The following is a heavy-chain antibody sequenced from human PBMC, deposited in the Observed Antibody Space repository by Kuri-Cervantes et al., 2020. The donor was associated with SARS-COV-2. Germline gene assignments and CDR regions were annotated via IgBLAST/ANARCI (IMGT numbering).Heavy chain of an antibody. V-gene: IGHV3-33*06. Sequence: GESLKISCAASGFTFSSYAMHWVRQAPGKGLEWVAAMWSGGSNKYYADSVKGRFTISRDNSNNTLYLQMNILRSEDTAVYYCTKDLAGLGMTHWGQGTLVTVSS. CDR3: TKDLAGLGMTH. J-gene: IGHJ4*02. CDR1: GFTFSSYA. CDR2: MWSGGSNK. D-gene: IGHD7-27*01.